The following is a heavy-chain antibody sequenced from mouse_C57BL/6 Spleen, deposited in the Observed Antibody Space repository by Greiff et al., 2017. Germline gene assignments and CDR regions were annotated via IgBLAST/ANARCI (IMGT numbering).Heavy chain of an antibody. D-gene: IGHD3-2*02. CDR2: IWGVGST. CDR1: GFSLTSYG. J-gene: IGHJ3*01. CDR3: AAREGSGYGFAY. V-gene: IGHV2-6*01. Sequence: VQRVESGPGLVAPSQSLSITCTVSGFSLTSYGVDWVRQSPGKGLEWLGVIWGVGSTNYNSALKSRLSISKDNSKSQVFLKMNSLQTDDTAMYYCAAREGSGYGFAYWGQGTLVTVSA.